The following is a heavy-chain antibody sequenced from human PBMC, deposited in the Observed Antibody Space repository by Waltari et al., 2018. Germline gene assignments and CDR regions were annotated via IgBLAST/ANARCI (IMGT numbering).Heavy chain of an antibody. Sequence: QVQLQESGPGLIKPSQTLSLTCTVSGGSVSSDSSYWGWVRQLPGKGREWIGYIHYSGGTFDSPSLQSRITMSVDTSENQFSLKLSSVTAADTAVYYCARRGDWLPLDAFDIWGQGTVVTVSS. J-gene: IGHJ3*02. CDR3: ARRGDWLPLDAFDI. D-gene: IGHD2-15*01. CDR1: GGSVSSDSSY. CDR2: IHYSGGT. V-gene: IGHV4-31*03.